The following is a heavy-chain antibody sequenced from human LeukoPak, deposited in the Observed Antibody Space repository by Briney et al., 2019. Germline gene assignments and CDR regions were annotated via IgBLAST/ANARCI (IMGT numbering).Heavy chain of an antibody. D-gene: IGHD5-12*01. CDR3: ARAGTTDSGYDSDPYSFDY. V-gene: IGHV4-59*12. CDR2: IYYTGST. CDR1: GGSISGYY. J-gene: IGHJ4*02. Sequence: SETLSLTCTVSGGSISGYYWSWIRQLPGKALEWIGYIYYTGSTNYNPSLKSRVAMSVDTSKNQFSLKLSSVTAADTAVYYCARAGTTDSGYDSDPYSFDYWGQGTLVTVSS.